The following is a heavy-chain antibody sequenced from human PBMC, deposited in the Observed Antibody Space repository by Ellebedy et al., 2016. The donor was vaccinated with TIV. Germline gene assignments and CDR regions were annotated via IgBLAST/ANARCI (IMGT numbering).Heavy chain of an antibody. V-gene: IGHV3-23*01. CDR2: ITGSGDNT. CDR1: GFPFSSYS. CDR3: AREGSWIDPYYYMDV. D-gene: IGHD1-26*01. J-gene: IGHJ6*03. Sequence: GESLKISXAASGFPFSSYSLSWVRQAPGKGLEWVSTITGSGDNTYHADSVKGRFTISRDNSRNTLYLQIHSLRADDTAVYYCAREGSWIDPYYYMDVWGKGTTVTVSS.